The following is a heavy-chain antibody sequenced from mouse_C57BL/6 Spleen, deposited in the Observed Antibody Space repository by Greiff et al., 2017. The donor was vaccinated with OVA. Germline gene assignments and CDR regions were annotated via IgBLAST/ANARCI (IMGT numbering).Heavy chain of an antibody. CDR3: ARGDYGAY. D-gene: IGHD1-1*02. J-gene: IGHJ3*01. CDR1: GYTFTSYW. Sequence: QLHQPGAELVNPGSSVKLSCKASGYTFTSYWMHWVKQRPGQGLEWIGMIHPNSGSTNYNEKFKSKATLTVDKSSSTAYMQLSSLTSEDSAVYYCARGDYGAYWGQGTLVTVSA. CDR2: IHPNSGST. V-gene: IGHV1-64*01.